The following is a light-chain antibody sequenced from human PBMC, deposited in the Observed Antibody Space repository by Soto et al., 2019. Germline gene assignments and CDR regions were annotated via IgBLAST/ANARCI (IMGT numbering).Light chain of an antibody. CDR2: WAS. Sequence: DIVMTQSPDSLAVSLSERATINCKSSQTILYSSNSKNYLAWYQHKPGQPPKLLIYWASTRESGVPDRFSGSGSGTDFTLTISSLQAEDVAIYYCQQYYTGRTFGQGNKVEIK. CDR1: QTILYSSNSKNY. CDR3: QQYYTGRT. V-gene: IGKV4-1*01. J-gene: IGKJ1*01.